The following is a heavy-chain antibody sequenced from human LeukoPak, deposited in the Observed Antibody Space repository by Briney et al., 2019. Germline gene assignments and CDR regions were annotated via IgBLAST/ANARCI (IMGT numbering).Heavy chain of an antibody. D-gene: IGHD6-19*01. CDR3: VRDKGAVAGSAIFDY. Sequence: PGGSLRLSCAASGFTFRTYSMNWVRQAPGKGLEWVSAITSSSNYIFYADSVKGRFTISRDNAKDSLALQMNSLRAEDTAVYYCVRDKGAVAGSAIFDYWGQGSLVIVSS. J-gene: IGHJ4*02. CDR2: ITSSSNYI. V-gene: IGHV3-21*01. CDR1: GFTFRTYS.